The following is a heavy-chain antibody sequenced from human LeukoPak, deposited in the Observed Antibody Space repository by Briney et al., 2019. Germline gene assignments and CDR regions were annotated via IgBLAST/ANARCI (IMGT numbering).Heavy chain of an antibody. CDR2: ISYDGSNK. CDR3: AKDSPQPSRYNWNYVLDY. Sequence: GGSLRLSCAASGFTFSSYGMRWVRQAPGKGLEWVAVISYDGSNKYYADSVKGRFTISRDNSKNTLYPQMNSLRAEDTAVYYCAKDSPQPSRYNWNYVLDYWGQGTLVTVSS. J-gene: IGHJ4*02. CDR1: GFTFSSYG. D-gene: IGHD1-7*01. V-gene: IGHV3-30*18.